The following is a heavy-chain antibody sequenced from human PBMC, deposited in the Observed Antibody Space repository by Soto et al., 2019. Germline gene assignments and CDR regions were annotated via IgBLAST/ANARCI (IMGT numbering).Heavy chain of an antibody. V-gene: IGHV1-18*01. D-gene: IGHD3-10*01. CDR1: GYTFTSYV. Sequence: GASVKVSCKASGYTFTSYVISWVRQAPGQGLEWMGWISAYNGNTNSAQKLQGRVTMTTDTSTSTAYMELRSLRSDDTAVYYCARDRRITMVRGVIITTLGDFDYWGQGTLVTVSS. CDR3: ARDRRITMVRGVIITTLGDFDY. CDR2: ISAYNGNT. J-gene: IGHJ4*02.